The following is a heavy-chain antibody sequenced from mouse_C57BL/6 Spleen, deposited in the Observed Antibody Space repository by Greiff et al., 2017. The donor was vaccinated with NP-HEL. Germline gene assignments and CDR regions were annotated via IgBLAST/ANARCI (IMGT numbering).Heavy chain of an antibody. CDR2: IDPSDSYT. V-gene: IGHV1-50*01. J-gene: IGHJ2*01. CDR3: ARRTPPPFDY. Sequence: QVQLKQPGAELVKPGASVKLSCKASGYTFTSYWMQWVKQRPGQGLEWIGEIDPSDSYTNYNQKFKGKATLTVDTSSSTAYMQLSSLTSEDSAVYYCARRTPPPFDYWGQGTTLTVSS. CDR1: GYTFTSYW.